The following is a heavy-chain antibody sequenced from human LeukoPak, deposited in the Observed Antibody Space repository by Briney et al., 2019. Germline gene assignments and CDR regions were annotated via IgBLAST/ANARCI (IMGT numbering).Heavy chain of an antibody. J-gene: IGHJ5*02. CDR2: INPNSGGT. Sequence: ASVKVSFKASGYTFTGYYMHWVRQAPGQGLEWMGWINPNSGGTNYAQSFQGRVTMTRDTSINTAYMELSSLRSDDTAVYYCARVAYNYNDVNWFDPWGQGTLVTVSS. V-gene: IGHV1-2*02. CDR3: ARVAYNYNDVNWFDP. CDR1: GYTFTGYY. D-gene: IGHD1-1*01.